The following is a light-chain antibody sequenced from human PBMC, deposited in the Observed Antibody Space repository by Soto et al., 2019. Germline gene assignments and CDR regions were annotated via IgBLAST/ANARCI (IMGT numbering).Light chain of an antibody. Sequence: EIVLTQSPGTLSLSPGERATLSCRASQSVSSNFLAWYQQKPGQAPKLLISGASSRATGIPDRFSGSGSGTDFPLTISRLGPEDFALYSCQQYGSSPGTFGQGTKLEIK. J-gene: IGKJ2*02. CDR2: GAS. V-gene: IGKV3-20*01. CDR1: QSVSSNF. CDR3: QQYGSSPGT.